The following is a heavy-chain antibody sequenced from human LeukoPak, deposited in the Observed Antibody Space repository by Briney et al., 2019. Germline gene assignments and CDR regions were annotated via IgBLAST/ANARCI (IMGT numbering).Heavy chain of an antibody. D-gene: IGHD1-26*01. CDR3: ARARRNTGIVGAIDY. V-gene: IGHV1-69*06. Sequence: SVKVSCKASGCTFSSYAISWVRQAPGQGLEWMGGIIPIFGTANYAQKFQGRVTITADKSTSTAYMELSSLRSEDTAVYYCARARRNTGIVGAIDYWGQGTLVTVSS. CDR1: GCTFSSYA. CDR2: IIPIFGTA. J-gene: IGHJ4*02.